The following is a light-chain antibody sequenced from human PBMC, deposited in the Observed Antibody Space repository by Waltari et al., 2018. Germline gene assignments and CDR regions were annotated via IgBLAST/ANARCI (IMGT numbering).Light chain of an antibody. CDR2: LNSDGSH. V-gene: IGLV4-69*01. Sequence: QLVLTQSPSASASLGASVKLTCTLSSGHSSYAIAWHQQQPEKGPRYLMKLNSDGSHSKGDGIPDRCSGSSSGAERYLTSSSLQSEDEADYYCQTWGTGIQVVFGGGTKLTVL. CDR3: QTWGTGIQVV. CDR1: SGHSSYA. J-gene: IGLJ2*01.